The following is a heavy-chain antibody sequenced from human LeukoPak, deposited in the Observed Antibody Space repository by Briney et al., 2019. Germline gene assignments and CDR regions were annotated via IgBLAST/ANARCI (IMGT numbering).Heavy chain of an antibody. CDR1: GFTFSSYA. Sequence: GRSLRLSCAASGFTFSSYALHWVRQAPGKGLEWVAVISYDGSNKYYADSVKGRFTISRDNSKNTLYLQMNSLRAEDTAVYYCARDHSGSYYFDYWGQGTLVTVSS. CDR2: ISYDGSNK. J-gene: IGHJ4*02. CDR3: ARDHSGSYYFDY. D-gene: IGHD1-26*01. V-gene: IGHV3-30*04.